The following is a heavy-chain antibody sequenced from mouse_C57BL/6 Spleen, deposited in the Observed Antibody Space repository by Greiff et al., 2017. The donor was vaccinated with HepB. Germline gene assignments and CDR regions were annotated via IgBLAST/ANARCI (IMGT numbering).Heavy chain of an antibody. Sequence: VQLQQPGAELVRPGSSVKLSCKASGYTFTSYWMHWVKQRPIQGLEWIGNIDPSDSETHYNQKFKDKATLTVDKSSSTAYMQLSSLTSEDSAVYYCARAITTVVADAMDYWGQGTSVTVSS. V-gene: IGHV1-52*01. CDR1: GYTFTSYW. D-gene: IGHD1-1*01. CDR2: IDPSDSET. CDR3: ARAITTVVADAMDY. J-gene: IGHJ4*01.